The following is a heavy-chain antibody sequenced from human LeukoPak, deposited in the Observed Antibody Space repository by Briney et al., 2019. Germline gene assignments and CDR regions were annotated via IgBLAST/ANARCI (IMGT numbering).Heavy chain of an antibody. CDR1: GFTVSSNY. Sequence: GGFLRLSCAASGFTVSSNYMSWVRQAPGKGLEWVSVIYSGGSTYYADSVKGRFTISRDNSKNTLYLQMNSLRAEDTAVYYCARELLRGYCSGGSCSYYGMDVWGQGTTVTVSS. CDR2: IYSGGST. CDR3: ARELLRGYCSGGSCSYYGMDV. V-gene: IGHV3-66*01. D-gene: IGHD2-15*01. J-gene: IGHJ6*02.